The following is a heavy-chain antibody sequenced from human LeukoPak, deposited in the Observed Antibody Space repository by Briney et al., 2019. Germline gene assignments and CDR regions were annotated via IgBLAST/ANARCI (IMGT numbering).Heavy chain of an antibody. J-gene: IGHJ3*01. V-gene: IGHV1-46*01. CDR2: INPYDNST. D-gene: IGHD5-18*01. Sequence: ASVKVSCKASGYTFIYYDMHWVRQAPGQGLEWVGTINPYDNSTNYAQKFQGRVTMTRDMSTSTVYMELNSLRSEDTAVYYCAKELNSYGYAFDVWGQGTMVTVSS. CDR1: GYTFIYYD. CDR3: AKELNSYGYAFDV.